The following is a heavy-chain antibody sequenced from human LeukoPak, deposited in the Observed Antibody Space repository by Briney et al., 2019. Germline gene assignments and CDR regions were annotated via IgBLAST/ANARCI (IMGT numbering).Heavy chain of an antibody. CDR1: GFTFSDYY. D-gene: IGHD2-15*01. Sequence: GGSLRLSCAASGFTFSDYYMDWVRQAPGKGLEWVGRTRNRANGYTTEYAASVEGRFTVSRDNSKNSLFLQMNGLKPEDTAVYSCARAFCYSGGTCYSDYNDYWGQGALVTVSS. CDR2: TRNRANGYTT. V-gene: IGHV3-72*01. CDR3: ARAFCYSGGTCYSDYNDY. J-gene: IGHJ4*02.